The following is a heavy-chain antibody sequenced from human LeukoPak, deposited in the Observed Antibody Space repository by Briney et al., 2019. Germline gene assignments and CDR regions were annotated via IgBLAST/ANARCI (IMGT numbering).Heavy chain of an antibody. Sequence: GGSLRLSCAASGFTFSNAWMSWVRQAPGKGLEWVGRIKSKTDGGTTDYAAPVKGRFTISRDDSKNTLYLQMNSLKTEDTAVYYCTATVVGDGGDFDYWGQGTLVTVSS. CDR2: IKSKTDGGTT. CDR3: TATVVGDGGDFDY. V-gene: IGHV3-15*01. D-gene: IGHD3-10*01. J-gene: IGHJ4*02. CDR1: GFTFSNAW.